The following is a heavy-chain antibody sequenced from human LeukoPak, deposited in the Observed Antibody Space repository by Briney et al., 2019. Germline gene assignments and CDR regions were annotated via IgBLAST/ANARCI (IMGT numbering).Heavy chain of an antibody. J-gene: IGHJ4*02. CDR3: ARSIVAAGTFGSSYFDY. V-gene: IGHV3-48*02. CDR1: GFTFSTYS. CDR2: ITSSSSTI. D-gene: IGHD6-13*01. Sequence: GGSLRLSCAASGFTFSTYSMNWVRQAPGKGLEWVSYITSSSSTIYYADSVRGRFTISRDNAKNSLYLQMNSLRDEDTAVYYCARSIVAAGTFGSSYFDYWGQGTLVTVSS.